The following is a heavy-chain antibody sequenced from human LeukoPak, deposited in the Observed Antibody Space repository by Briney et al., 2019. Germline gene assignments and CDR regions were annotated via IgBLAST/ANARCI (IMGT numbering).Heavy chain of an antibody. Sequence: GGSLRLSCAASGFTFSSYGMHWVRQAPGKGLEWVAVISYDGSNKYYADSVKGRFTISRDNSKNTLYLQMNSLRAEDTAVYYCAKGKTRDLELSDAFDIWGQGTMVTVSS. J-gene: IGHJ3*02. D-gene: IGHD1-7*01. V-gene: IGHV3-30*18. CDR2: ISYDGSNK. CDR1: GFTFSSYG. CDR3: AKGKTRDLELSDAFDI.